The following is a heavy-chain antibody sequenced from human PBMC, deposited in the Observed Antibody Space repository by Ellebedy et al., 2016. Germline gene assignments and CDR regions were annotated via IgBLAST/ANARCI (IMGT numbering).Heavy chain of an antibody. CDR1: GGSFSGYY. CDR3: ARGSFLNSGSHIRKYFDY. J-gene: IGHJ4*02. V-gene: IGHV4-34*01. Sequence: SETLSLTCAVYGGSFSGYYWSWIRQPPGKGLEWIGEINHSGGTNYNPSLKSRVTISVDTSKNQFSLKLSSVTAADTAVYYCARGSFLNSGSHIRKYFDYWGQGTLVTVSS. D-gene: IGHD3-10*01. CDR2: INHSGGT.